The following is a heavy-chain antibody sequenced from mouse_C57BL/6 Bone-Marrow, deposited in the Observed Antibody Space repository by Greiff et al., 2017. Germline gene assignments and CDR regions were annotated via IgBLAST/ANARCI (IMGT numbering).Heavy chain of an antibody. D-gene: IGHD2-3*01. V-gene: IGHV14-3*01. CDR2: IDPANGNT. Sequence: PEQGLEWIGRIDPANGNTKHAPKFQGKATITADTSSNTAYLQLSSLTSEDTAIYYCARGYCPFAYWGQGTLVTASA. J-gene: IGHJ3*01. CDR3: ARGYCPFAY.